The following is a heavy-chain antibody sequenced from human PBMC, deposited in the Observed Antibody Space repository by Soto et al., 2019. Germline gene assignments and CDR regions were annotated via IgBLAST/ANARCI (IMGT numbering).Heavy chain of an antibody. J-gene: IGHJ5*02. CDR3: ARVILTTGTWFDP. CDR2: IYYSGST. D-gene: IGHD4-17*01. Sequence: SETLSLTCTVSGGSISSYYWSWIRQPPGKGLEWIGYIYYSGSTNYNPSLKSRVTISVDTSKNQFPLKLSSVTAADTAVYYCARVILTTGTWFDPWGQGTLVTVS. CDR1: GGSISSYY. V-gene: IGHV4-59*01.